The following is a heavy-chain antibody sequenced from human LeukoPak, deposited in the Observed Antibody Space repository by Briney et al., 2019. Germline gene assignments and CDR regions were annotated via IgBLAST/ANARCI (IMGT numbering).Heavy chain of an antibody. CDR2: TVSEIDGGTT. V-gene: IGHV3-15*04. CDR3: ATRELRFLVH. Sequence: GGSLRLSCAASGFTFNYAWMSWVRQVPGKGLEWVGQTVSEIDGGTTDYATPVKGRFTISRDDSKSTLYLQMNSLRAEDTAVYYCATRELRFLVHWGQGTLVTVSS. CDR1: GFTFNYAW. J-gene: IGHJ4*02. D-gene: IGHD3-3*01.